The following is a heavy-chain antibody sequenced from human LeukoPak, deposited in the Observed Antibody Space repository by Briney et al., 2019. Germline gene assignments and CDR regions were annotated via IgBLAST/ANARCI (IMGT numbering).Heavy chain of an antibody. D-gene: IGHD1-26*01. Sequence: GGSLRLSCAASGFTFSSYWMDWVRQAPGGGLEWVSGIQTDGNSIGYADSVKGRFTISRDNAKSTLYLQMNSLTAEDTAVYYCARDGVGTTPIDYWGQGTLVSVSS. CDR2: IQTDGNSI. CDR1: GFTFSSYW. J-gene: IGHJ4*02. V-gene: IGHV3-74*01. CDR3: ARDGVGTTPIDY.